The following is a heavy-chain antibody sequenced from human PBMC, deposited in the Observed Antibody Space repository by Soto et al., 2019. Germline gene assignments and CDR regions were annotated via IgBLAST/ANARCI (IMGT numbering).Heavy chain of an antibody. D-gene: IGHD6-19*01. J-gene: IGHJ5*02. Sequence: QVQLVQSGAEVKKPGASVKVSCKASGYTFTSYGISWVRQAPGQGLEWMGWINSYNGNTNYAQKLQGRVTMTTDTSPSTADMERRSLRSDDTAVYYCAREPVAGIWFDPWGQGTLVTVSS. CDR2: INSYNGNT. V-gene: IGHV1-18*01. CDR1: GYTFTSYG. CDR3: AREPVAGIWFDP.